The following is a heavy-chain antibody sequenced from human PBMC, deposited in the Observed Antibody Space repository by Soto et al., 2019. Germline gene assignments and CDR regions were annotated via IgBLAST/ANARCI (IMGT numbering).Heavy chain of an antibody. CDR1: GFTFTSSA. V-gene: IGHV1-58*02. D-gene: IGHD2-15*01. J-gene: IGHJ4*02. Sequence: QMQLVQSGPEVKKPGTSVKVSCKASGFTFTSSAMQWVRQARGQRLEWIGWIVVGSGHTNYAQKFQERVTITRDMSTSTACMELSSLRSEETAVYYCAADSRYCSGGNCEDYWGQGTLVTVSS. CDR2: IVVGSGHT. CDR3: AADSRYCSGGNCEDY.